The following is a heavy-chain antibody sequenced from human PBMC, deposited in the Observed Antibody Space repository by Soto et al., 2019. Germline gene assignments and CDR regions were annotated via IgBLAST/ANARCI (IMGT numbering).Heavy chain of an antibody. CDR1: GGSISSYY. D-gene: IGHD3-22*01. CDR2: FYYSGST. J-gene: IGHJ4*02. V-gene: IGHV4-59*01. CDR3: ARHSTDYYDSSGYYYYFDY. Sequence: SETLSLTCTVSGGSISSYYWSWIRQPPGKGLEWIGCFYYSGSTNYNPSLKSRVTISVDTSKKQFSLKLSSVTAADTAVYYCARHSTDYYDSSGYYYYFDYWGQGTLVTVSS.